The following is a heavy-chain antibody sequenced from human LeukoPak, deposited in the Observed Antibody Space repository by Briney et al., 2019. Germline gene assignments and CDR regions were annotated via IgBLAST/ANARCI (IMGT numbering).Heavy chain of an antibody. Sequence: PSETLPLTCAVSGGSITSSNWWSWVRQPPGKGLEWIGEIYHSGSTNYNPSLKSRVTVSVDKSKNQFSLKLSSVTAVDTAVYYCARVPRSSWYYSWGQGTLVTVSS. V-gene: IGHV4-4*02. J-gene: IGHJ5*01. CDR2: IYHSGST. CDR1: GGSITSSNW. CDR3: ARVPRSSWYYS. D-gene: IGHD6-13*01.